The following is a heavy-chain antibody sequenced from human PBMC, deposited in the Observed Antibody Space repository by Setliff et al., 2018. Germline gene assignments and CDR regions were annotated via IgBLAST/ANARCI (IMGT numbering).Heavy chain of an antibody. CDR2: ITPIFETA. D-gene: IGHD1-1*01. J-gene: IGHJ6*02. CDR1: GGTFSGYA. CDR3: ARDSVTLGQLERRGGWHYYGMDV. Sequence: ASVKVSCKASGGTFSGYAFSWVRQAPGQGLEWIGGITPIFETAHYAEKFRDRVTITADKSTTTVHMELSSLTSEDTAVYFCARDSVTLGQLERRGGWHYYGMDVWGQGTTGTV. V-gene: IGHV1-69*06.